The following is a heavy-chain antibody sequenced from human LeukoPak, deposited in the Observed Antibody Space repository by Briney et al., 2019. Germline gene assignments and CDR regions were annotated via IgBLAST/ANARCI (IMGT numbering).Heavy chain of an antibody. D-gene: IGHD3-16*01. CDR3: AKPSIMVTSPFDY. J-gene: IGHJ4*02. V-gene: IGHV3-23*01. CDR1: GFTFSSYA. CDR2: ISGSGGST. Sequence: QPGGSLRLSCAASGFTFSSYAMSWVRQALGKGLEWVSAISGSGGSTYYADPVKGRFTISRDNSKNTLYLQMNSLRAEDTAVYYCAKPSIMVTSPFDYWGQGTLVTVSS.